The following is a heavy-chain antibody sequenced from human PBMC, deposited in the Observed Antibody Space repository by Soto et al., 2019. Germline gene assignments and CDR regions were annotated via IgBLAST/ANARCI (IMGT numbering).Heavy chain of an antibody. D-gene: IGHD1-1*01. CDR1: GYSFTDYY. V-gene: IGHV1-46*03. CDR3: ARDRNAYFDY. J-gene: IGHJ4*02. CDR2: INPSGGST. Sequence: QVQLVQSGAVMKKPGASVKVSCKASGYSFTDYYVHWVRQAPGHGLEWMGIINPSGGSTNYAQKFQGRVTMTRDMSTSTVYMELSSLRSEDTAVYYCARDRNAYFDYWGQGTLVTVSS.